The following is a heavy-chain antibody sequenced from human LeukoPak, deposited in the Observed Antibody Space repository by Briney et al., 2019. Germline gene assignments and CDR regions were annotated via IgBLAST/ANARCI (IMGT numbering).Heavy chain of an antibody. CDR3: ARVNTQGVPSP. V-gene: IGHV4-39*01. J-gene: IGHJ5*02. D-gene: IGHD2-15*01. Sequence: QASETLSLTCTVSGGSISSSDYYWGWIRQPPGKGLEWIASIYYSGTTHYNPSHQSRVIMSVDTSKNQFSLKLSSVTAADTAVYYCARVNTQGVPSPWGQGILVTVSS. CDR2: IYYSGTT. CDR1: GGSISSSDYY.